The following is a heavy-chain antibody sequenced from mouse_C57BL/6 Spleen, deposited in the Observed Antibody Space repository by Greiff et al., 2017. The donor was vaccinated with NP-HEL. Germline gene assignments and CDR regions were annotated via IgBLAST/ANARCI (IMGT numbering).Heavy chain of an antibody. CDR3: ARDGNLYDYAMDY. J-gene: IGHJ4*01. CDR1: GYTFTSYW. D-gene: IGHD2-1*01. Sequence: VQLQQPGTELVKPGASVKLSCKASGYTFTSYWMHWVKQRPGQGLEWIGNINPSNGGTNYNEKFKSKATLTVDKSSSTAYMQLSSLTSEDSAVYYCARDGNLYDYAMDYWGQGTSVTVSS. V-gene: IGHV1-53*01. CDR2: INPSNGGT.